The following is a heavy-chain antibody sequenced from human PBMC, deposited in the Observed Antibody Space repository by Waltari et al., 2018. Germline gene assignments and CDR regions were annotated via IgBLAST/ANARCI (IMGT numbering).Heavy chain of an antibody. CDR3: ASRRSGWYDY. D-gene: IGHD6-19*01. Sequence: QLQLQESGPGLVKPSETLSLTCTVSGGSISSSSYYWGWIHQPPGKGLEWIGSIYYSGSTYYNPSLKSRVTISVDTSKNQFSLKLSSVTAADTAVYYCASRRSGWYDYWGQGTLVTVSS. CDR2: IYYSGST. J-gene: IGHJ4*02. CDR1: GGSISSSSYY. V-gene: IGHV4-39*01.